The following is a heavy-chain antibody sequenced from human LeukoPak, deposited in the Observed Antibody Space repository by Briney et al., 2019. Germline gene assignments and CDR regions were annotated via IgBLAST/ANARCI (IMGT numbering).Heavy chain of an antibody. CDR3: ATEIAVAGTNYFDY. Sequence: ASVKVSCTVSGYTPTELSMHWVRQAPGKGLEWMGGFDPEDGETIYAQKFQGRVTMTEDTSTDTAYMELSSLRSEDTAVYYCATEIAVAGTNYFDYWGQGTLVTVSS. CDR2: FDPEDGET. J-gene: IGHJ4*02. V-gene: IGHV1-24*01. D-gene: IGHD6-19*01. CDR1: GYTPTELS.